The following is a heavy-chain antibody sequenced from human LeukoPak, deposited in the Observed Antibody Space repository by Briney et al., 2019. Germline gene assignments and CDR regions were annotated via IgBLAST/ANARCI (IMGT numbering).Heavy chain of an antibody. V-gene: IGHV3-21*01. J-gene: IGHJ4*02. CDR2: ISSSSYI. Sequence: PGGSLRLSCAASGFTFSSYSMNWVRQAPGKGLEWVSSISSSSYIYYADSVKGRFTISRDNAKNSLYLQMNSLRAEDTAVYYCARDRDGSGSYEGYWGQGTLVTVSS. CDR3: ARDRDGSGSYEGY. CDR1: GFTFSSYS. D-gene: IGHD3-10*01.